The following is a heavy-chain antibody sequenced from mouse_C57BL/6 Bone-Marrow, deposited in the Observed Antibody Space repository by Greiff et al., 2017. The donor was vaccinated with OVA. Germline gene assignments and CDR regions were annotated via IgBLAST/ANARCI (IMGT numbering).Heavy chain of an antibody. CDR3: ARENLYYFDY. J-gene: IGHJ2*01. V-gene: IGHV5-4*01. Sequence: EVKLQESGGGLVKPGGSLKLSCAASGFTFSSYAMSWVRQTPEKRLEWVATISDGGSYTYYPDNVKGRFTISRDNAKNNPYLQMSHLKSEDTAMYYCARENLYYFDYWGQGTTLTVSS. CDR2: ISDGGSYT. CDR1: GFTFSSYA.